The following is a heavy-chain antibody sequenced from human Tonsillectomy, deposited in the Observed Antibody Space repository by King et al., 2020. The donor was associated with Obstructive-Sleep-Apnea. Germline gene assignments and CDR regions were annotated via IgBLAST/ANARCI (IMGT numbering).Heavy chain of an antibody. V-gene: IGHV5-10-1*03. D-gene: IGHD6-19*01. CDR1: GYSFISYW. CDR3: SRFARSGWSSPSYFDY. J-gene: IGHJ4*02. Sequence: QLVQSGAEVKKPGESLRISCKGSGYSFISYWISWVRQMPGKGLEWMGRIDPSDSYTNYSPSFQGHVTISADKSISTAYLQWNSLKASDTAMYYCSRFARSGWSSPSYFDYWGQGTLVTVSS. CDR2: IDPSDSYT.